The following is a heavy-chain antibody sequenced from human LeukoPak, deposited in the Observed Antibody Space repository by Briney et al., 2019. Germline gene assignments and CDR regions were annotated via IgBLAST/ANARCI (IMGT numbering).Heavy chain of an antibody. Sequence: GESLKISCKGSGYSFTSYWIGWVRQVPGKGLEWMGIIYPGDSDTRYSPSFQGQVTISADKSISTAYLQWSSLKASDTAMYYCARHESSIESYGDYGEANYWGQGTLVTVSS. J-gene: IGHJ4*02. V-gene: IGHV5-51*01. D-gene: IGHD4-17*01. CDR1: GYSFTSYW. CDR2: IYPGDSDT. CDR3: ARHESSIESYGDYGEANY.